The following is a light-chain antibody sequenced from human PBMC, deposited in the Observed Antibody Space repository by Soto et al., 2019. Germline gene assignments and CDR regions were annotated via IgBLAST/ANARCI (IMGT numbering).Light chain of an antibody. Sequence: QSALTQPRSESGSPGQSVTISCTGTSSDVGGYNYVSWYQQHPGKAPKLMIYDVSKRPSGVPDRFSGSKSGNTASLTISGLQAENEADYYCCSYAGSYLVVFGGGTKLTVL. CDR1: SSDVGGYNY. CDR3: CSYAGSYLVV. CDR2: DVS. V-gene: IGLV2-11*01. J-gene: IGLJ2*01.